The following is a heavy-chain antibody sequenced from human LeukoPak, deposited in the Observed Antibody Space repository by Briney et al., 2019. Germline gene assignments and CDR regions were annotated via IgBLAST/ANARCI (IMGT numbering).Heavy chain of an antibody. Sequence: SETLSLTCAVYGGSFSGYYWSWIRQPPGKGLEWIGEINHSGSTSYNPSLKSRVTISVDTSKNQFSLKLSSVTAADTAVYYCARVVSGFIDYWGQGTLVTVSS. CDR1: GGSFSGYY. J-gene: IGHJ4*02. CDR3: ARVVSGFIDY. V-gene: IGHV4-34*01. CDR2: INHSGST. D-gene: IGHD3-22*01.